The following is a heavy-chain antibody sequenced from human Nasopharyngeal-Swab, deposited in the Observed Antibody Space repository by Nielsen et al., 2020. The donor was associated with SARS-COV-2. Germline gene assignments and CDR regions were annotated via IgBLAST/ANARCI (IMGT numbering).Heavy chain of an antibody. CDR2: ISWNSGSI. V-gene: IGHV3-9*01. J-gene: IGHJ4*02. Sequence: SCAASGFTFDDYAMHWVRQAPGKGLEWVSGISWNSGSIGYADSVKGRFTISRDNAKNSLYLQMNSLRDEDTAVYYCAREATMVRGGRGYWGQGTLVTVSS. CDR3: AREATMVRGGRGY. CDR1: GFTFDDYA. D-gene: IGHD3-10*01.